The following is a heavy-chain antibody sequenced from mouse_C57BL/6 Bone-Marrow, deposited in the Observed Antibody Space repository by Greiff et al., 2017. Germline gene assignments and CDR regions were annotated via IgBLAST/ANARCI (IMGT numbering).Heavy chain of an antibody. V-gene: IGHV7-3*01. CDR2: IRNKANGYTT. CDR1: GFTFTDYY. J-gene: IGHJ4*01. D-gene: IGHD4-1*01. CDR3: ARYVPLPHPHWEDAMDY. Sequence: EVQRVESGGGLVQPGGSLSLSCAASGFTFTDYYMSWVRQPPGKALEWLGFIRNKANGYTTEYSASVKGRFTISRDNSQSILYLQMNALRAEDSATYYCARYVPLPHPHWEDAMDYWGQGTSVTVSS.